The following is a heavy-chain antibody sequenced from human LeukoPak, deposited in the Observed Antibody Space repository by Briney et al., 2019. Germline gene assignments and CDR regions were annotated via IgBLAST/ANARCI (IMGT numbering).Heavy chain of an antibody. D-gene: IGHD6-13*01. J-gene: IGHJ4*02. CDR2: IHTSGMT. CDR1: GGSISGYY. V-gene: IGHV4-4*07. CDR3: VRGGSAASAVFDY. Sequence: SETLSLTCAVSGGSISGYYWSWIRQPAGEGLQYIGHIHTSGMTNYNPSLKSRVTMSVDTSKNQFYLKVTSVTASDTAVYYCVRGGSAASAVFDYWGQGALVTASS.